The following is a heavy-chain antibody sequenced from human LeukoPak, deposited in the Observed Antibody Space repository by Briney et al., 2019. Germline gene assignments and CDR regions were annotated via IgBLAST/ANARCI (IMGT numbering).Heavy chain of an antibody. CDR3: ARERGTYCGGDCYSWYFQH. CDR1: GYPINNAYY. Sequence: PSETLSLTCGVSGYPINNAYYWVWIRQPAGKGLEWIGRIYTSGSTNYNPSLKSRVTMSVDTSKNQFSLKLSSVTAADTAVCYCARERGTYCGGDCYSWYFQHWGQGTLVTVSS. CDR2: IYTSGST. V-gene: IGHV4-4*07. D-gene: IGHD2-21*02. J-gene: IGHJ1*01.